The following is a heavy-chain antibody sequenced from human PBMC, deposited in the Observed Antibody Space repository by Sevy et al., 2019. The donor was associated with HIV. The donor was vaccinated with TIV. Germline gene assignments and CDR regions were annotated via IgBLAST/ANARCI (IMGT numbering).Heavy chain of an antibody. D-gene: IGHD5-18*01. CDR2: IYTSGNT. CDR1: GGSISNYY. J-gene: IGHJ4*02. CDR3: ARSLPDTADFDF. V-gene: IGHV4-4*07. Sequence: SETLSLTCTVSGGSISNYYWSWIRQPAGKGLEWIGRIYTSGNTNYKPSLKSLVTMSVDTSKNQFSLRLTSVTDADTAIYYCARSLPDTADFDFWGQGTLVTVSS.